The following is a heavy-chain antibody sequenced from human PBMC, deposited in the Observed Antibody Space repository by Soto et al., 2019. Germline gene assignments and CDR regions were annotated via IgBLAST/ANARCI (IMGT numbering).Heavy chain of an antibody. CDR2: INHSGST. CDR1: GGSFSGYY. Sequence: SEPLSLTCAVYGGSFSGYYWRWIRQPPGKGLEWIGEINHSGSTNYNPSLKSRVTISVDTSENQFSLKLSSVTAADTAVYYCARGRLSSPVRRPFDPWGQGTLVTVSS. V-gene: IGHV4-34*01. D-gene: IGHD6-13*01. J-gene: IGHJ5*02. CDR3: ARGRLSSPVRRPFDP.